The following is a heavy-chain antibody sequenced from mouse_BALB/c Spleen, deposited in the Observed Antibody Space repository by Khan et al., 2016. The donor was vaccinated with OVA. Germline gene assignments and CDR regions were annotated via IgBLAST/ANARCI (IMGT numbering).Heavy chain of an antibody. CDR1: AFNIKDTY. CDR3: ARTTMILGFTY. J-gene: IGHJ3*01. Sequence: VQLKQSGAELVKPGASVKLSCTASAFNIKDTYMHWVKQRPEQGLEWIGRIDPANGNTKYDPKFQGKATITADTSSNTAYLHLSSLTSEGIAVYYCARTTMILGFTYWGQGTLVTVSA. V-gene: IGHV14-3*02. CDR2: IDPANGNT. D-gene: IGHD2-4*01.